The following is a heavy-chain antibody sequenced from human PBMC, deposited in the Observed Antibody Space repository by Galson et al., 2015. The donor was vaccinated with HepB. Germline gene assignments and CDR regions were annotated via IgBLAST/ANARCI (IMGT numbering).Heavy chain of an antibody. CDR1: GFTFSDYY. J-gene: IGHJ4*02. CDR3: AREEGSLEWLSPIDY. D-gene: IGHD3-3*01. CDR2: ISSSGSTI. V-gene: IGHV3-11*01. Sequence: SLRLSCAASGFTFSDYYMSWIRQAPGKGLEWVSYISSSGSTIYYADSVKGRFTISRDNAKNSLYLQMNSLRAEDTAVYYCAREEGSLEWLSPIDYWGQGTLVTVSS.